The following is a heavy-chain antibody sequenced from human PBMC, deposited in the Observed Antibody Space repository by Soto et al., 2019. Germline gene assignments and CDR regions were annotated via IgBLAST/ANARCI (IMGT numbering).Heavy chain of an antibody. CDR2: ISSIGST. CDR3: ARGLVIRPSYYHGMDV. V-gene: IGHV4-30-4*01. CDR1: GGSISSGDYS. Sequence: QVQLQESGPGLVKPSQTLSLTCTVSGGSISSGDYSWSWIRQSPGKGLEWIGYISSIGSTYYNPSLKSRVSVSRDTSKNQFSLKLSSVTTTDTAVYYCARGLVIRPSYYHGMDVWGQGTTVTVSS. D-gene: IGHD3-9*01. J-gene: IGHJ6*02.